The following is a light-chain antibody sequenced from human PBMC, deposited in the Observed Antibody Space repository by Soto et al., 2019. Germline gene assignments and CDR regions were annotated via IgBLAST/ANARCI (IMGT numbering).Light chain of an antibody. CDR2: DAS. Sequence: EIVLTQSPATLSLSPGERATLSSRASQSVGTSLAWYQQKPGKAPRLIIYDASNRASGIAARFSGTGSGTDFALTISSVEPEDFAVYYWQHRTNWPRTFGQGTKLDIK. CDR3: QHRTNWPRT. J-gene: IGKJ2*01. CDR1: QSVGTS. V-gene: IGKV3-11*01.